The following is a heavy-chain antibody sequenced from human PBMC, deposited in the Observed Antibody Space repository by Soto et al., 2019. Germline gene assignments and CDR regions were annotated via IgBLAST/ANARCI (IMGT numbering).Heavy chain of an antibody. CDR1: GFTFDDYA. J-gene: IGHJ4*02. CDR3: AKVSETMIALQYYFDY. Sequence: ESGGGLVQPGRSLRLSCAASGFTFDDYAMHWVRQAPGKGLEWVSGISWNSGSIGYADSVKGRFTISRDNAKNSLYLQMNSLRAEDTALYYCAKVSETMIALQYYFDYWGQGTLVTVSS. CDR2: ISWNSGSI. V-gene: IGHV3-9*01. D-gene: IGHD3-22*01.